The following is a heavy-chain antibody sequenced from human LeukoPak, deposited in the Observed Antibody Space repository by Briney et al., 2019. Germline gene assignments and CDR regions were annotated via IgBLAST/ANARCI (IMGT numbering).Heavy chain of an antibody. CDR3: ARDRWGYSYGGD. D-gene: IGHD5-18*01. CDR2: ISSSSSYI. CDR1: GFTFDDYA. V-gene: IGHV3-21*01. Sequence: PGGSLRLSCAASGFTFDDYAMHWVRQAPGKGLEWVSSISSSSSYIYYADSVKGRFTVSRDNAKNSLYLQMNSLRAEDTAVYYCARDRWGYSYGGDWGQGTLVTVSS. J-gene: IGHJ4*02.